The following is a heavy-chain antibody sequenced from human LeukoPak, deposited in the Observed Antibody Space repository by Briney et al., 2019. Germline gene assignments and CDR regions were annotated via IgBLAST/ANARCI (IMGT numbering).Heavy chain of an antibody. CDR1: GFTFSSYW. Sequence: GGSLRLSCAASGFTFSSYWVHWVRQAPGKGLVWVSPINSDGSSTSYANSVKGRFTISRDNAKNTLSLQMNSLRAEDTAVYYCARVGGSNAFDIWGQGTMVIVSS. CDR3: ARVGGSNAFDI. J-gene: IGHJ3*02. D-gene: IGHD1-26*01. V-gene: IGHV3-74*01. CDR2: INSDGSST.